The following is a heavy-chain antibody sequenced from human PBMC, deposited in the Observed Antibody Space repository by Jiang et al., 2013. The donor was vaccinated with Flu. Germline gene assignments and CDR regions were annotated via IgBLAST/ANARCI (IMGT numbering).Heavy chain of an antibody. J-gene: IGHJ3*02. CDR1: GGTLGNYA. V-gene: IGHV1-69*17. D-gene: IGHD2-2*01. CDR3: ARDRVECTSTPCYPAFDI. CDR2: IIPMVNIP. Sequence: QLVESGAEVKKPGSSVKVSCKASGGTLGNYAISWVRQAPGQGLEWMGEIIPMVNIPNYAQKSQGRVTITADKSTSTAYMELSSLRFEDTAVYYCARDRVECTSTPCYPAFDIWGQGTMVTVSS.